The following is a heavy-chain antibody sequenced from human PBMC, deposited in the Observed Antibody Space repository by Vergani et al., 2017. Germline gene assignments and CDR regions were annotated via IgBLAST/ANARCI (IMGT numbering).Heavy chain of an antibody. Sequence: QVQLVQSGAEVKKPGSSVKVSCKASGGTFSSHGISWVRQAPGQGFEWMGRITPLFGTTNIPQKFQGRVTITADESTSTAYMELSSLRSEDTAVYYCASRDITIFGVVIIRGYYYYGMDVWGQGTTVTVSS. D-gene: IGHD3-3*01. CDR1: GGTFSSHG. J-gene: IGHJ6*02. CDR3: ASRDITIFGVVIIRGYYYYGMDV. V-gene: IGHV1-69*13. CDR2: ITPLFGTT.